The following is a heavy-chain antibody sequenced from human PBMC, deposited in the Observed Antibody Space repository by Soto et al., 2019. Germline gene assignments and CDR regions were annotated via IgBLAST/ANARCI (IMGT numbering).Heavy chain of an antibody. Sequence: EVQLVESGGGLVQPGGSLRLSCATSGFTFSDHNMDWVRRAPGKGLEWVGRTRNKANSYTIEYAASVKGRFTISRDDSKNSLYLQMNSLKSEDSAVYYCTRGINWGQGTLVTVSS. CDR3: TRGIN. CDR1: GFTFSDHN. CDR2: TRNKANSYTI. V-gene: IGHV3-72*01. J-gene: IGHJ4*02. D-gene: IGHD3-10*01.